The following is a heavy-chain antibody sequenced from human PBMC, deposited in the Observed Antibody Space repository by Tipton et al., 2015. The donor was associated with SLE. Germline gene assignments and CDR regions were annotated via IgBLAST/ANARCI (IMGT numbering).Heavy chain of an antibody. CDR2: IYYSGST. CDR1: GGSISRSSYY. CDR3: ASSRGITIHGMDV. J-gene: IGHJ6*02. V-gene: IGHV4-39*07. Sequence: TLSLTCIVSGGSISRSSYYWGWIRQPPGKGLEWIGNIYYSGSTYYNPSLKSRVTISVGTSKNQLSLKLSSVTAADTAVYYCASSRGITIHGMDVWGQGTTVTVSS. D-gene: IGHD2-2*01.